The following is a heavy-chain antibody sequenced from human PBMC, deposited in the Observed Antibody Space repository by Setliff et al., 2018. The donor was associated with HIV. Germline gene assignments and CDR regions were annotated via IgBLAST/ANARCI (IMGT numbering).Heavy chain of an antibody. CDR1: GYTFTSYS. CDR3: AKGNSYAESAFDI. D-gene: IGHD5-18*01. Sequence: ASVKVSCKASGYTFTSYSMHWVRQAPGQGREWMGMINPGGGSTSYAQKFQGRVTLTTDTSTTTAYMELRSLRSDDTAVYYCAKGNSYAESAFDIWGQGTMVTVSS. CDR2: INPGGGST. V-gene: IGHV1-46*01. J-gene: IGHJ3*02.